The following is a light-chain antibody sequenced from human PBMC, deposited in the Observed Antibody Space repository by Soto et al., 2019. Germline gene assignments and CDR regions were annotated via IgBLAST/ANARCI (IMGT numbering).Light chain of an antibody. Sequence: QMTQCPSLLYASLGDRVTITWGASQSISSWLAWYQQKPGKAPKLLIYKASSLESGVPSSFSGSGSGTEFSLTITGLQPEDFVTYDCQYLNGAPTITFGQGTRLEI. CDR3: QYLNGAPTIT. J-gene: IGKJ5*01. V-gene: IGKV1-5*03. CDR2: KAS. CDR1: QSISSW.